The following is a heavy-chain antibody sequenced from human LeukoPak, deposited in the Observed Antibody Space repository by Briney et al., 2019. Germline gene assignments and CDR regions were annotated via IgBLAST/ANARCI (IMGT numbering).Heavy chain of an antibody. Sequence: GGSLRLSCAASGFTFSNYWLTWVRQAPGQGLEWVANIKQDGSEKHYVDSVKGRCTISRDNAKNSLYLQMNSLRAEDTAVYYCASSIVGATFDYWGQGTLVTVSS. CDR1: GFTFSNYW. CDR2: IKQDGSEK. V-gene: IGHV3-7*01. D-gene: IGHD1-26*01. CDR3: ASSIVGATFDY. J-gene: IGHJ4*02.